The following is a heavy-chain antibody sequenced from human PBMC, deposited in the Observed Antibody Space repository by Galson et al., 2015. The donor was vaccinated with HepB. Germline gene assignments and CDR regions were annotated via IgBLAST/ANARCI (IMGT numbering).Heavy chain of an antibody. J-gene: IGHJ6*02. V-gene: IGHV1-46*01. CDR2: INPSGGST. CDR3: ASPSDGYTLSGYYYGMDV. Sequence: SVKVSCKASGYTFTSYCMHWVRQAPGQGLEWMGIINPSGGSTSYAQKFQGRVTMTRDTSTSTVYMELSSLRSEDTAVYYCASPSDGYTLSGYYYGMDVWGQGTTVTVSS. D-gene: IGHD5-24*01. CDR1: GYTFTSYC.